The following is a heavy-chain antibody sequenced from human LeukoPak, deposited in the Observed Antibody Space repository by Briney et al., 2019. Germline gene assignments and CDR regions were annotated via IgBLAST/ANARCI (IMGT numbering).Heavy chain of an antibody. CDR1: GFTFSSYS. CDR3: ARASLDIVVVVAATYGMDV. J-gene: IGHJ6*04. Sequence: GASLRLSCAASGFTFSSYSMNWVRQAPGTGLESVSSISSSSSYIYYADSVKGRFTISRDNAKNSLHLQMNSLRAEDTAVYYCARASLDIVVVVAATYGMDVWGKGTTVTVSS. CDR2: ISSSSSYI. V-gene: IGHV3-21*01. D-gene: IGHD2-15*01.